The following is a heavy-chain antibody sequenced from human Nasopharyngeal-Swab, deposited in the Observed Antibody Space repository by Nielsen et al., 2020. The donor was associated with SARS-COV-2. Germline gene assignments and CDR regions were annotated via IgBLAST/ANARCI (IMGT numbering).Heavy chain of an antibody. J-gene: IGHJ6*02. D-gene: IGHD3-3*01. CDR1: GFTFSSYS. CDR3: AREIPGGFLDYYYYYGMDV. V-gene: IGHV3-21*01. Sequence: GSLRLSCAASGFTFSSYSMNWVRQAPGKGLEWVSSISSSSSYIYYADSVKGRFTISRDNAKNSLYLQMNSLRAEDTAVYYCAREIPGGFLDYYYYYGMDVWGQGTTVTVSS. CDR2: ISSSSSYI.